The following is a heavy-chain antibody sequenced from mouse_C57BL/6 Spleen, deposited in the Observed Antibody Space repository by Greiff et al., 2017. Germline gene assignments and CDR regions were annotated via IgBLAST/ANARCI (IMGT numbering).Heavy chain of an antibody. CDR3: AREDDYGFDY. Sequence: EVQRVESEGGLVQPGSSMKLSCTASGFTFSDYYMAWVRQVPEKGLEWVANINYDGSSTYYLDSLKSRFIISRDNAKNILYLQMSSLKSEDTATYYCAREDDYGFDYWGQGTTLTVSS. D-gene: IGHD2-4*01. J-gene: IGHJ2*01. CDR1: GFTFSDYY. CDR2: INYDGSST. V-gene: IGHV5-16*01.